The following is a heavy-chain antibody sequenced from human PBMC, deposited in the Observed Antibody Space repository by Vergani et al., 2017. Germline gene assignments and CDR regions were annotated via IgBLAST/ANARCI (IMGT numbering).Heavy chain of an antibody. CDR2: IIPIFGTA. Sequence: QVQLVQSGAEVKKPGSSVKVSCKASGGTFSSYAISWVRQAPGQGLEWMGGIIPIFGTANYAQKFQGRVTITADESTSTAYMELSSLRSEDTAVYYCARGSHTVRYFDLLLINNWFDPWGQGTLVTVSS. CDR1: GGTFSSYA. CDR3: ARGSHTVRYFDLLLINNWFDP. V-gene: IGHV1-69*01. J-gene: IGHJ5*02. D-gene: IGHD3-9*01.